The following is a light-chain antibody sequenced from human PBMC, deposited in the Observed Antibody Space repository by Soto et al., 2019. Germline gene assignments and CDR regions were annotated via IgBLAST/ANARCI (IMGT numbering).Light chain of an antibody. CDR2: GNR. V-gene: IGLV1-40*01. Sequence: QPALTQPPSVSGAPGQRVTISCTGNSSNLGAGYDVHWYQQLPGAVPKLVIFGNRNRPSGVPERFSGSKSGTSASLAITGLQAEDEADYYCQAYDYSLTASVFGGGTQLTVL. CDR3: QAYDYSLTASV. J-gene: IGLJ3*02. CDR1: SSNLGAGYD.